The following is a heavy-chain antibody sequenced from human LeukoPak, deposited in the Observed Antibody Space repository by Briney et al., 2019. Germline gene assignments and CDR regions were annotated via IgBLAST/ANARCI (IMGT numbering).Heavy chain of an antibody. CDR2: INPGGGST. Sequence: ASVKVSCKASGYTFTSYYMHWVRQAPGQGLEWMGIINPGGGSTSYAQKFQGRVTMTRDTSTSTVYMELSSLRSEDTAVYYCARIAVAGTSDDYWGQGTLVTVSS. CDR3: ARIAVAGTSDDY. J-gene: IGHJ4*02. V-gene: IGHV1-46*03. D-gene: IGHD6-19*01. CDR1: GYTFTSYY.